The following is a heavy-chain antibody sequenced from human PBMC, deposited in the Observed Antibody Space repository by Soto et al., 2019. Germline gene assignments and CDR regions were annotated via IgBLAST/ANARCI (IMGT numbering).Heavy chain of an antibody. V-gene: IGHV4-38-2*02. D-gene: IGHD6-25*01. CDR2: VHHSGTT. J-gene: IGHJ4*02. CDR3: AGDLSSARFFY. Sequence: PSETLSLTCAVSGYSIGTGYYWGWVRQPPGKGLEWIATVHHSGTTEYNPSLRSRITMSVDTSKNQFSLKLTSVTAADTAVYYCAGDLSSARFFYWGPGSLATVP. CDR1: GYSIGTGYY.